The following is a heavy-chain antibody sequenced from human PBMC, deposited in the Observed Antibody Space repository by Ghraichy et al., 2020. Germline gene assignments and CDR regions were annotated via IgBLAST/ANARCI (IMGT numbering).Heavy chain of an antibody. CDR2: ISSNENT. D-gene: IGHD3-10*01. CDR1: GGSINSCGYS. CDR3: ARHRGTGLFDY. J-gene: IGHJ4*02. V-gene: IGHV4-30-4*07. Sequence: SETLSLTCAVSGGSINSCGYSWSWIRQPPGKGLEFIGYISSNENTYYIPSLKSRLTLSIDSPQNQFSLKLTSVTAADTAVYFCARHRGTGLFDYWGQGTLVIVYS.